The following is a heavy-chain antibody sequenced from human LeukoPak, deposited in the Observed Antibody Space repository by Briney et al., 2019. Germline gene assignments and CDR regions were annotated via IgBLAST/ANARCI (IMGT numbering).Heavy chain of an antibody. D-gene: IGHD6-13*01. CDR3: ARRLPIAAAGLFFGGWFDP. J-gene: IGHJ5*02. Sequence: PSQTLSLTCTVSGGSFSSGGYYWSWIRQPPGKGLEWIGEINHSGSTNYNPSLKSRVTISVDTSKNQFSLKLSSVTAADTAVYYCARRLPIAAAGLFFGGWFDPWGQGTLVTVSS. CDR2: INHSGST. V-gene: IGHV4-34*01. CDR1: GGSFSSGGYY.